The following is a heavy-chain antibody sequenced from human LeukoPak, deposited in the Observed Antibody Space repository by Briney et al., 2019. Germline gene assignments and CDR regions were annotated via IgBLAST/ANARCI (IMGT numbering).Heavy chain of an antibody. CDR3: ARLTSNGATYFEY. D-gene: IGHD2-2*01. J-gene: IGHJ4*02. CDR2: IYYSGST. Sequence: PSETLSLTCTVSGSSISSGSYYWGWIRQPPGKGLEWIGRIYYSGSTYYNPSLQSRVTISIDTSKNQFSLKLSSVTAADTAVYYCARLTSNGATYFEYWGQGTLVTVSS. CDR1: GSSISSGSYY. V-gene: IGHV4-39*01.